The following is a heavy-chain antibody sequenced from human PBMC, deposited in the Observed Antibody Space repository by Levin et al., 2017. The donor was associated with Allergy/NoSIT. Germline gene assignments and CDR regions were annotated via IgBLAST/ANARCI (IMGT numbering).Heavy chain of an antibody. CDR2: IWYDGSNK. CDR3: ARGQAAADY. Sequence: GGSLRLSCAASGFTFNSYGMHWVRQAPGKGLEWVAVIWYDGSNKYYADSVKGRFTISRDNSKNTLYLQMNSLRVEDTAGYYCARGQAAADYWGQGTLVTVSS. CDR1: GFTFNSYG. J-gene: IGHJ4*02. D-gene: IGHD6-13*01. V-gene: IGHV3-33*01.